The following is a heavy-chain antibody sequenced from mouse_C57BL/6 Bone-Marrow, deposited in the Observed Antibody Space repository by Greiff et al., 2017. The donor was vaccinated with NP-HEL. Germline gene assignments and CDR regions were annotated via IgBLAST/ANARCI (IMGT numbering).Heavy chain of an antibody. CDR3: TRDIYYDYDGAMDY. V-gene: IGHV5-9-1*02. D-gene: IGHD2-4*01. CDR1: GFTFSSYA. J-gene: IGHJ4*01. Sequence: EVHLVESGEGLVKPGGSLKLSCAASGFTFSSYAMSWVRQTPEKRLEWVAYISSGGDYIYYADTVKGRFTISRDNARNTLYLQMSSLKSEDTAMYYCTRDIYYDYDGAMDYWGQGTSVTVSS. CDR2: ISSGGDYI.